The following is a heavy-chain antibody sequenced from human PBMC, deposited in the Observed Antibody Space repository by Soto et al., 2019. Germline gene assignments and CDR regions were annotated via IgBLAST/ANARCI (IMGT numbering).Heavy chain of an antibody. Sequence: SENLSLTCGVPGGSIGSSAYYWGCVRQSPGRGLEWIGSIYYSGDTYEDPSLKSRVTMSLDKSKNQFSLKLTSMTAADTAVYYCVASSIFVFSPEASFVYRGQAPLLTV. CDR3: VASSIFVFSPEASFVY. CDR2: IYYSGDT. D-gene: IGHD6-6*01. CDR1: GGSIGSSAYY. V-gene: IGHV4-39*01. J-gene: IGHJ4*02.